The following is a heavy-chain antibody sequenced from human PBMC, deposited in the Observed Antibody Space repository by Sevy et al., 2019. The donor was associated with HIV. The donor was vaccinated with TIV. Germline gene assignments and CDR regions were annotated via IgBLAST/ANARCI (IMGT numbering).Heavy chain of an antibody. J-gene: IGHJ6*03. D-gene: IGHD3-10*01. V-gene: IGHV3-23*01. Sequence: GGSLRLSCAASGFTFSSYAMSWVRQAPGKGLEWVSTVSGSGVGTYYADSVKGRFTISRDNSKNTLYLQMNSLRAEDTAVYYCAKDYGSGSYHSYYYLDVWGKGTTVTVSS. CDR2: VSGSGVGT. CDR3: AKDYGSGSYHSYYYLDV. CDR1: GFTFSSYA.